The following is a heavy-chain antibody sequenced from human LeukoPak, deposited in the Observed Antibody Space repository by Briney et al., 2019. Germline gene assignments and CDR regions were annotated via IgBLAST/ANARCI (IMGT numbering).Heavy chain of an antibody. Sequence: ASVQVSCKASGYIFTSHGSSWLRQAPGQGLEWMGWISAYNGNTNYVQKLQGRVTMTTDTSTSTAYMELRSLRSDDTAVYYCARDRIAAAGTGEIHCYFDLWGRGTLVTVSS. CDR3: ARDRIAAAGTGEIHCYFDL. V-gene: IGHV1-18*01. CDR1: GYIFTSHG. D-gene: IGHD6-13*01. J-gene: IGHJ2*01. CDR2: ISAYNGNT.